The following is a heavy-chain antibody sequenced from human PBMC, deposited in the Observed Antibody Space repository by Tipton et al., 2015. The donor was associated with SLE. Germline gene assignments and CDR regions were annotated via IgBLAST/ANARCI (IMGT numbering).Heavy chain of an antibody. D-gene: IGHD6-13*01. CDR3: ARQARIAAARAGMDV. Sequence: QSGPEVKKPGASVKVSCKASGYTFTSYYMHWVRQAPGQGLEWMGIINPSGGSTSYAQKFQGRVTMTRDTSTSTVYMELSSLRSEDTAVYYCARQARIAAARAGMDVWGQGTTVTVSS. CDR2: INPSGGST. J-gene: IGHJ6*02. CDR1: GYTFTSYY. V-gene: IGHV1-46*01.